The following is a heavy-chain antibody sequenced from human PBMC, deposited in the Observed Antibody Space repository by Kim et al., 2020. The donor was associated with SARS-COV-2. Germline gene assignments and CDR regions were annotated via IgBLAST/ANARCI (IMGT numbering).Heavy chain of an antibody. CDR1: GGSFSGYY. D-gene: IGHD3-3*01. CDR3: ASRLRT. J-gene: IGHJ5*02. Sequence: SETLSLTCAVYGGSFSGYYWSWIRQPPGKGLEWIGEINHSGSTNYNPSLKSRVTISVDTSKNQFSLKLSSVTAADTAVYYCASRLRTWGQGTLVTVSS. V-gene: IGHV4-34*01. CDR2: INHSGST.